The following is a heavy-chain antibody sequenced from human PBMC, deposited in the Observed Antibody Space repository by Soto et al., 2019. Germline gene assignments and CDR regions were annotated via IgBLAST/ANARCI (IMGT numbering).Heavy chain of an antibody. D-gene: IGHD3-22*01. CDR3: ANYDSSGYYGY. V-gene: IGHV4-39*01. J-gene: IGHJ4*02. CDR2: IYYSGST. CDR1: GGSISSSSYY. Sequence: QLQLQESGPGLVKPSETLSLTCTVSGGSISSSSYYWGWIRQPPGKGVEWIGSIYYSGSTCYNPSLKSRVTISVDASKNQFSLKLSSVTGADTAVYYCANYDSSGYYGYWGQGTLVTVSS.